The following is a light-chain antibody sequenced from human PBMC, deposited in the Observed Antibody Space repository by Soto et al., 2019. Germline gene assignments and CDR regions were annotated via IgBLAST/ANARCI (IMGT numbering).Light chain of an antibody. V-gene: IGLV2-23*01. CDR2: EGN. J-gene: IGLJ3*02. CDR1: NSDVGSYNL. Sequence: QSVLTQPASVSGSPGQXXTISCTGTNSDVGSYNLVSWYQQHPGKAPKLMIYEGNKRPSGVSNRFSGSKSGNTASLTISGLQAEDEADYYCCSYAGSVWVFGGGTQLTVL. CDR3: CSYAGSVWV.